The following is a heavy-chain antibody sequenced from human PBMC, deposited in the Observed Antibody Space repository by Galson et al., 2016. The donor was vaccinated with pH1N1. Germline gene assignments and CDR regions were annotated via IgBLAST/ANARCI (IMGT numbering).Heavy chain of an antibody. CDR2: IRPIFDTS. V-gene: IGHV1-69*06. CDR3: ARTMLLYCNCSSCRFYYFDS. Sequence: SVKLSCTASRVTFSSYVFNWVRQAPGNGLEWVGGIRPIFDTSNYAHKVQGRVTITADKSTGTSYLELNSLRAEDTAMYYCARTMLLYCNCSSCRFYYFDSWGKGTMVTVSS. D-gene: IGHD2-2*01. CDR1: RVTFSSYV. J-gene: IGHJ4*02.